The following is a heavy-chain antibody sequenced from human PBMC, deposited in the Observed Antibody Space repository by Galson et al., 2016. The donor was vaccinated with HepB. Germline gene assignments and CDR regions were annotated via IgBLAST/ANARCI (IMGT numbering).Heavy chain of an antibody. D-gene: IGHD3-9*01. J-gene: IGHJ6*02. V-gene: IGHV1-18*01. CDR1: GYTFRSFG. CDR3: ARDHPRGYDILSAPQGYYGMDV. Sequence: SVKVSCKASGYTFRSFGFSWVRQAPGRGLEWVGWVSAFSGKTNYAQKFQGRVTMTTDTSTSTAYMELRSLRSDDTALYYCARDHPRGYDILSAPQGYYGMDVWGQGTTVTVSS. CDR2: VSAFSGKT.